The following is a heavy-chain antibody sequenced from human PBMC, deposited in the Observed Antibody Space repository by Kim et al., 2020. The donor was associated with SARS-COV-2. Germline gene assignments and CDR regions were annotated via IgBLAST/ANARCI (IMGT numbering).Heavy chain of an antibody. V-gene: IGHV3-11*06. J-gene: IGHJ6*02. D-gene: IGHD3-3*01. Sequence: YADSVKGRFTISRDNAKNSLYLQMNSLRAEDTAVYYCARDRGDFGPPMDVWGQGTTVTVSS. CDR3: ARDRGDFGPPMDV.